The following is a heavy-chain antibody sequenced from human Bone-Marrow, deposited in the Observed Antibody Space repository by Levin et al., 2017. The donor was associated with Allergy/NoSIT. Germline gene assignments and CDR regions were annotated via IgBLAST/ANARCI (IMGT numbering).Heavy chain of an antibody. D-gene: IGHD6-6*01. V-gene: IGHV5-51*01. Sequence: GESLKISCKGSGYSFTSYWIGWVRQMPGKGLEWMGIIYPGDSDTRYSPSFQGQVTISADKSISTAYLQWSSLKASDTAMYYCARRGIEVAARPAYYYYYYGMDVWGQGTTVTVSS. J-gene: IGHJ6*02. CDR2: IYPGDSDT. CDR1: GYSFTSYW. CDR3: ARRGIEVAARPAYYYYYYGMDV.